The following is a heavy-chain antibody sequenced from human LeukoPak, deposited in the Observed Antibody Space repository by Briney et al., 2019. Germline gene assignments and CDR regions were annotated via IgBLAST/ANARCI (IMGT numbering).Heavy chain of an antibody. V-gene: IGHV4-39*01. CDR3: ARHFAGMATSYYFDY. Sequence: SETLSLTCTVSGGSISSSSYYWGWIRQPPGKGLEWIGSIYYSGSTYYNPSLKSRVTISVDTSKNQFSLKLSSVTAADTAVYYCARHFAGMATSYYFDYWGQGTLVTVSS. CDR1: GGSISSSSYY. CDR2: IYYSGST. D-gene: IGHD5-24*01. J-gene: IGHJ4*02.